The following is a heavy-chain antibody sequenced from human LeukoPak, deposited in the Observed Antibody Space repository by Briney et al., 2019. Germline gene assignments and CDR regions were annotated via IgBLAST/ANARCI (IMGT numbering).Heavy chain of an antibody. CDR3: ARGPKYISATGPYYFDY. CDR2: ISSGSVYI. Sequence: GGSLRLSCAASRFTFSDYSMNWVRQAPGKGLQWVASISSGSVYIYYADSMKGRFTISRDNAKNSMYLQMYSLRAEDTAVYYCARGPKYISATGPYYFDYWGQGTPVTVSS. CDR1: RFTFSDYS. V-gene: IGHV3-21*01. D-gene: IGHD6-13*01. J-gene: IGHJ4*02.